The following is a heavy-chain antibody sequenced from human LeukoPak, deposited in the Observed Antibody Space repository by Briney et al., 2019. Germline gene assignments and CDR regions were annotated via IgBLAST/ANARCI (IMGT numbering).Heavy chain of an antibody. Sequence: SETLSLTCAVYGGSFSGYYWSWIRQPPGKGLEWIGEINHSGSTNYNPSLKSRVTISVDTSKNQFSLKLSSVTAADTAVYYCARGNYMDVWGKGTTVTVSS. J-gene: IGHJ6*03. V-gene: IGHV4-34*01. CDR1: GGSFSGYY. CDR2: INHSGST. CDR3: ARGNYMDV.